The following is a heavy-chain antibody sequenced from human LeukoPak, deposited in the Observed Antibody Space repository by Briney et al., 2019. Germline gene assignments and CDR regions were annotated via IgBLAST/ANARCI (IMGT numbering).Heavy chain of an antibody. Sequence: PSETLSLTCAVYGGSLSGYYWSWIRQPPGKGLEWIGDINHSGSTNYNPSLMSRVTISVDTSKSQLSLQLSSVTAADTAVYYCARDPFERQDLAFDIWGQGTLVTVS. CDR3: ARDPFERQDLAFDI. CDR1: GGSLSGYY. J-gene: IGHJ3*02. V-gene: IGHV4-34*01. CDR2: INHSGST. D-gene: IGHD1-1*01.